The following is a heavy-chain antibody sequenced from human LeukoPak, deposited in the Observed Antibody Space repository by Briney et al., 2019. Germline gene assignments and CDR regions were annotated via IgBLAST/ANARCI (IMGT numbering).Heavy chain of an antibody. CDR3: EFMLSATPPRYGMDV. Sequence: SVKVSCKASGGTFSSYAISWVRQAPGQGLEWMGGIIPIFGTANYAQKFQGRVTITADESTSTAYMELSSLRSEDTAVYYCEFMLSATPPRYGMDVWGQGPRSPSP. D-gene: IGHD3-16*01. CDR1: GGTFSSYA. J-gene: IGHJ6*02. CDR2: IIPIFGTA. V-gene: IGHV1-69*01.